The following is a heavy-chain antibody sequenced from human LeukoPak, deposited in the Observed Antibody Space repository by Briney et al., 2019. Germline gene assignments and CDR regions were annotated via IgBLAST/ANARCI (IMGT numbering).Heavy chain of an antibody. CDR2: ISTSSTYT. CDR1: GFTFSDYY. CDR3: ARHDRLSGRPWWYFDL. J-gene: IGHJ2*01. V-gene: IGHV3-11*06. Sequence: GGSLRLSCAASGFTFSDYYMSWIRQAPGKGLEWVSYISTSSTYTRYAGSVKGRFAISRDNAKNSLYLQMNSLRAEDTAVYYCARHDRLSGRPWWYFDLWGRGTLVTVSS. D-gene: IGHD1-1*01.